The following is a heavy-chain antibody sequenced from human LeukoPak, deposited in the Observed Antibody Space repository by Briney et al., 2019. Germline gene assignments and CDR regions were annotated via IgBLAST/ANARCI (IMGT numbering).Heavy chain of an antibody. Sequence: PSETLSLTCAVYGGSFSGYYWSWIRQPPGKGLEWIGEINHSGSTNYNPSLKSRVTISVDTSKNQFSLKLSSVTAADTAVYYCARGGMITFGGVIDYYFDYWGQGTLVTVSS. D-gene: IGHD3-16*02. CDR1: GGSFSGYY. CDR3: ARGGMITFGGVIDYYFDY. J-gene: IGHJ4*02. V-gene: IGHV4-34*01. CDR2: INHSGST.